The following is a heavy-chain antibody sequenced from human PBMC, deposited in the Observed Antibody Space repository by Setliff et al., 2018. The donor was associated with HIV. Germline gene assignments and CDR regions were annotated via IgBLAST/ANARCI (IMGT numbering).Heavy chain of an antibody. J-gene: IGHJ4*02. V-gene: IGHV4-61*09. CDR2: IYTSGIT. CDR3: ARDYSGWYYFDC. CDR1: GGSVNSGNYH. D-gene: IGHD6-19*01. Sequence: SETLSLTCSVSGGSVNSGNYHWAWIRQPAGKGLEWIGHIYTSGITNYNPSLKSRVTMSVDTSKNQFSLKLSSVTAADTAVYYCARDYSGWYYFDCWGQGTLVTVSS.